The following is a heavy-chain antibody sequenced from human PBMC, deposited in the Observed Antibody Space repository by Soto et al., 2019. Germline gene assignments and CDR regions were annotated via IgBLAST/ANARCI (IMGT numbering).Heavy chain of an antibody. Sequence: PSETLSLTCTVSGGSISSYYWSWIREPPGKGLEWIGYIYYSGITKYSPSLKSRVTISVDTSKNQFSLKLSSVTAADTTVYYCARARITLVREIIKYNMDIWGQGTTVTVSS. CDR1: GGSISSYY. V-gene: IGHV4-59*01. D-gene: IGHD3-10*01. J-gene: IGHJ6*02. CDR2: IYYSGIT. CDR3: ARARITLVREIIKYNMDI.